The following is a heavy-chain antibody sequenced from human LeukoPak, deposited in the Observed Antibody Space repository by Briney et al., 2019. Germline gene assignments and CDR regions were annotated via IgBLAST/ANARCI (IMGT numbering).Heavy chain of an antibody. Sequence: GGSLRLSCAASGFTFSSYGMSWVRQAPGKGLEWVSAISGSGGSTYYADSVKGRFTISRDNAKNSLYLQMNSLRAEDTAVYYCARGIAAAGTLGDYYYYMDVWGKGTTVTVSS. V-gene: IGHV3-23*01. D-gene: IGHD6-13*01. CDR2: ISGSGGST. CDR3: ARGIAAAGTLGDYYYYMDV. J-gene: IGHJ6*03. CDR1: GFTFSSYG.